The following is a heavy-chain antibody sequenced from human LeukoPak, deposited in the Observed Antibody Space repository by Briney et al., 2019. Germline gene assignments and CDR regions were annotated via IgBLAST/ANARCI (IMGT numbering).Heavy chain of an antibody. Sequence: SETLSLTCTVSGGSISSYYWSWIRQPPGKGLEWIGYIYSSGSTNYNPSLQSRVTLSVDTSKNQFSLKLGSVTAADTAVYYCARAPPRTGAPFDYWGQGTLVTVSS. CDR3: ARAPPRTGAPFDY. D-gene: IGHD3/OR15-3a*01. J-gene: IGHJ4*02. V-gene: IGHV4-59*01. CDR1: GGSISSYY. CDR2: IYSSGST.